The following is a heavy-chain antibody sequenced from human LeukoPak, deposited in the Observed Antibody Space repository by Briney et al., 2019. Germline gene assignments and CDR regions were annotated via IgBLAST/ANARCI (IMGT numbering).Heavy chain of an antibody. D-gene: IGHD3-22*01. CDR1: GFTFSSYE. V-gene: IGHV3-48*03. CDR3: ARELQRYYYDSSGYYATRAGAFDI. Sequence: PTGGSLRLSCAASGFTFSSYEMNWVRQAPGKGLEWVSYISSSGSTIYYADSVKGRFTISRDNAKNSLYLQMNSLRAEDTAVYYCARELQRYYYDSSGYYATRAGAFDIWGQGTMVTVSS. CDR2: ISSSGSTI. J-gene: IGHJ3*02.